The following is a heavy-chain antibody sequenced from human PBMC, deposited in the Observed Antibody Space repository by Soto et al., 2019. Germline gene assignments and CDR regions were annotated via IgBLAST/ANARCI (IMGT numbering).Heavy chain of an antibody. Sequence: TLSLTCTVSGGSISSGGYYWSWIRQHPGKGLEWIGYIYYSGSTYYNPSLKSRVTISVDTSKNQFSLKLSSVTAADTAVYYCARDSVVVVPAVWGKGTTVTVSS. CDR2: IYYSGST. J-gene: IGHJ6*04. D-gene: IGHD2-2*01. CDR1: GGSISSGGYY. V-gene: IGHV4-31*03. CDR3: ARDSVVVVPAV.